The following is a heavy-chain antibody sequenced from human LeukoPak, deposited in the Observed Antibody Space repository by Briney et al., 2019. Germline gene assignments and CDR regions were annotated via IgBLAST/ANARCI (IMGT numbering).Heavy chain of an antibody. Sequence: SETLSLTCTVSGGSISSYYWSWIRQPAGKGLEWIGRIYTSGSTNYNPSLKSRVTTSVDTSKNQFSLKLSSVTAADTAVYYCARDGKKQLVPSWYFDLWGRGTLVTVSS. V-gene: IGHV4-4*07. CDR1: GGSISSYY. CDR3: ARDGKKQLVPSWYFDL. D-gene: IGHD6-6*01. J-gene: IGHJ2*01. CDR2: IYTSGST.